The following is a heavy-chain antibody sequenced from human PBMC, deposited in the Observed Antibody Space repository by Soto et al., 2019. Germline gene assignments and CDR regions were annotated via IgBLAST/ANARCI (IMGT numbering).Heavy chain of an antibody. D-gene: IGHD3-9*01. CDR2: ISSSGSTI. CDR3: ARDSTEKATYYDILTGYYSFDY. Sequence: GGSLRLSCAASGFTFSDYYMSWIRQAPGKGLEWVSYISSSGSTIYYADSVKGRFTISRDNAKNSLYLQMNSLRAEDTAVYYCARDSTEKATYYDILTGYYSFDYWGQGTLGTVSS. CDR1: GFTFSDYY. J-gene: IGHJ4*02. V-gene: IGHV3-11*01.